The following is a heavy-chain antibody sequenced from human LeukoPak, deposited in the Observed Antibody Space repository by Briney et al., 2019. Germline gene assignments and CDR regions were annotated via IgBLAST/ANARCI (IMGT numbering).Heavy chain of an antibody. CDR2: IIPIFGTT. CDR3: ARGNSSGWEDFDY. J-gene: IGHJ4*02. D-gene: IGHD6-19*01. Sequence: SVKVSCRASGGSFSNFGISWVRQAPGQGLEWMGGIIPIFGTTNYTQKFQGRVTITADESTSTAYMELSSLGSEDTAVCYCARGNSSGWEDFDYWGQGTLVTVSS. CDR1: GGSFSNFG. V-gene: IGHV1-69*13.